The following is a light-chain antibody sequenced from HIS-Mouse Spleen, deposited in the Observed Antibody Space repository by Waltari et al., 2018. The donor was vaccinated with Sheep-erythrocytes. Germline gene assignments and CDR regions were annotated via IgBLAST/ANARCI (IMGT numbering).Light chain of an antibody. CDR1: KLGDKY. V-gene: IGLV3-1*01. J-gene: IGLJ3*02. CDR3: CSYAGSSTWV. CDR2: QDS. Sequence: SYELTQPPSVSVSPGQTASITCSGDKLGDKYACWYQQKPGQSPVLVIYQDSKRPSGVPDRFSGSKSGNTASLTVSGLQAEDEADYYCCSYAGSSTWVFGGGTKLTVL.